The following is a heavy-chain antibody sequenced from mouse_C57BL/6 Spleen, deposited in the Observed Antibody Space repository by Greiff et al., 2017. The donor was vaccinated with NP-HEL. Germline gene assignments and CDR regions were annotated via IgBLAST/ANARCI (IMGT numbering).Heavy chain of an antibody. CDR1: GYTFTSYW. D-gene: IGHD2-4*01. Sequence: QVQLQQPGAELVRPGSSVKLSCKASGYTFTSYWMHWVKQRPIQGLEWIGNIDPSDSETHYNQKFKDKATLTVDKSSHTAYMQLSSLPSEDSAVYYCAKYDYERYYFDYWGQGTTLTVSS. CDR2: IDPSDSET. J-gene: IGHJ2*01. CDR3: AKYDYERYYFDY. V-gene: IGHV1-52*01.